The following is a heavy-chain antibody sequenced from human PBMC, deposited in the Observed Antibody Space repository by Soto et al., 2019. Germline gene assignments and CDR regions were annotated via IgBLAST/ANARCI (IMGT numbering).Heavy chain of an antibody. CDR1: GFSLSTSGVG. V-gene: IGHV2-5*02. CDR3: VHRRSYCSGGSCYSGFDY. J-gene: IGHJ4*02. CDR2: IYWDDDK. D-gene: IGHD2-15*01. Sequence: QITLKESGPTLVKPTQTLTLTCTFSGFSLSTSGVGVGWIRQPPGKALEWLALIYWDDDKRYSPSLKSRLTITKDTSKNQVVLTMTNMDPVDTATYYCVHRRSYCSGGSCYSGFDYWGQGTLVTVSS.